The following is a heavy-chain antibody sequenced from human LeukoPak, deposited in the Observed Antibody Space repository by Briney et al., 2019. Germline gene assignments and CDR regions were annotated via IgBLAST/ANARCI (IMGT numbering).Heavy chain of an antibody. V-gene: IGHV4-59*08. J-gene: IGHJ3*02. CDR1: GGSISSYY. CDR3: ARRDIVVPHAFDI. CDR2: IYYSGST. Sequence: MASETLSLTCTVSGGSISSYYWSWIRQPPGKGLGWIGYIYYSGSTNYNPSLKSRVTISVDTSKNQFSLKLSSVTAADTAVYYCARRDIVVPHAFDIWGQGTMVTVSS. D-gene: IGHD2-2*01.